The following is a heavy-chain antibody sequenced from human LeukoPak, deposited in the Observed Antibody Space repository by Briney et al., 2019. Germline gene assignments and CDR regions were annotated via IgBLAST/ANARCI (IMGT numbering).Heavy chain of an antibody. V-gene: IGHV4-59*08. D-gene: IGHD1-26*01. CDR1: GGSISSCY. J-gene: IGHJ2*01. Sequence: PSETLSLTCTISGGSISSCYWSWIRQPPGKGLEWIGNIYYSGITNYNPSLKSRVTISVDTSKNQFSLKLSSVTAADTAVYYCARQGRVGARSYWYFDLWGRGTLVTVSS. CDR3: ARQGRVGARSYWYFDL. CDR2: IYYSGIT.